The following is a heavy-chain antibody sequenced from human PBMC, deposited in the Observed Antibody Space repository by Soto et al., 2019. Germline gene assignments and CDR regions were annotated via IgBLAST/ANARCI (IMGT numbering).Heavy chain of an antibody. CDR2: IYYSGST. J-gene: IGHJ4*02. V-gene: IGHV4-59*01. CDR3: VRGSAANVY. D-gene: IGHD2-15*01. CDR1: GGSISSYY. Sequence: PSETLSLTCTVSGGSISSYYWSWIRQPPGKGLEWIGYIYYSGSTNYYPSLESRVSMPIDTSRNQFSLKLTSVTAADTAVYYCVRGSAANVYWGQGTLVTVSS.